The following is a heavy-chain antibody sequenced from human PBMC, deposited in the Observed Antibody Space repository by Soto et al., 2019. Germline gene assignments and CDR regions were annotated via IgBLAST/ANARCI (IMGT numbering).Heavy chain of an antibody. CDR1: GGSISSGGYY. D-gene: IGHD5-18*01. CDR2: IYYSGST. J-gene: IGHJ4*02. CDR3: ARESPSGDTAMVTEDY. Sequence: SETLSLTCTVSGGSISSGGYYWSWIRQHPGKGLEWIGYIYYSGSTYYNPPLKSRVTISVDTSKNQFSLKLSSVTAADTAVYYCARESPSGDTAMVTEDYWGQGTLVTVSS. V-gene: IGHV4-31*03.